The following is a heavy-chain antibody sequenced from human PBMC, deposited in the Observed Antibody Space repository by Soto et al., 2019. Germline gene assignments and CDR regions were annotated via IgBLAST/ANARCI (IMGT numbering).Heavy chain of an antibody. CDR2: TYFRSKWYN. D-gene: IGHD5-12*01. CDR3: AKGDNLGPKTGYAFDP. J-gene: IGHJ5*02. V-gene: IGHV6-1*01. CDR1: GDSVSSNTAS. Sequence: PSQTLSLTCAISGDSVSSNTASWNWIRQSPSRGLEWLGRTYFRSKWYNDYAVSVKSRIIINPDTSNNQFSLQLNSVTPEDPAVYFCAKGDNLGPKTGYAFDPWGQGIMVTVS.